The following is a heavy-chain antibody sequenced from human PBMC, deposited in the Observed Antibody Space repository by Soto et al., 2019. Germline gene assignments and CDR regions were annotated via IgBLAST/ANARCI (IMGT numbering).Heavy chain of an antibody. CDR3: TRGMYTAYETVPLFFDF. J-gene: IGHJ4*02. D-gene: IGHD5-12*01. CDR2: SRSKGYGGTT. Sequence: NPGGSLRLSCTTSGFTFGAYALSRFRQAPGKGLEWVGFSRSKGYGGTTEFAASVRGRFTISRDDSNSIAYLQMNSLKTEDTAVYYCTRGMYTAYETVPLFFDFWGQGTLVTVSS. V-gene: IGHV3-49*05. CDR1: GFTFGAYA.